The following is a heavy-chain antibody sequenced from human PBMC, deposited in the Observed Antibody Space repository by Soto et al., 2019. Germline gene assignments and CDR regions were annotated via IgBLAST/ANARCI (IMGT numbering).Heavy chain of an antibody. D-gene: IGHD1-26*01. V-gene: IGHV1-69*01. CDR3: AREINYSAGIGG. J-gene: IGHJ4*02. CDR1: GGTFSSYA. Sequence: QVQLVQSGAEVKKPGSSVKVSCKASGGTFSSYAISWVRQAPGQGLEWMGGIIPIFGTANYAQKFQGRVTISADESTSTAYMGLRSMRSEDTAVYYCAREINYSAGIGGWGEGTLVTVSS. CDR2: IIPIFGTA.